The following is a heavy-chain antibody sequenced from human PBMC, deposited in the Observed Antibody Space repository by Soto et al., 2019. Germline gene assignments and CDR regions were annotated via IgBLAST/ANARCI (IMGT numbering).Heavy chain of an antibody. D-gene: IGHD2-2*01. Sequence: SETLSLTCTVSGGSISSYYWSWIRQPPGKGLEWIGYIYYSGSTNYNPSLKSRVTISVDTSKNQFSLKLSSVTAEDTAVYYCTTGFEGGGYCSSTSCRTPPYYYYGMDVWGQGTTVTVSS. CDR2: IYYSGST. CDR1: GGSISSYY. CDR3: TTGFEGGGYCSSTSCRTPPYYYYGMDV. J-gene: IGHJ6*02. V-gene: IGHV4-59*01.